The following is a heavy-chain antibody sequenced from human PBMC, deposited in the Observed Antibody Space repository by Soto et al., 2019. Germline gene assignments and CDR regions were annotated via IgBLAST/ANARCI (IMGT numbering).Heavy chain of an antibody. CDR3: AKGYDFWSGYYGAAFDI. D-gene: IGHD3-3*01. V-gene: IGHV3-23*01. CDR1: GFTFSSYA. J-gene: IGHJ3*02. Sequence: GGSLRLSCAASGFTFSSYAMSWVRQAPGKGLEWVSAISGSGGSTYYADSVKGRFTISRDNSKNTLYLQMNSLRAEDTAVYYCAKGYDFWSGYYGAAFDIWGQGTMVTVSS. CDR2: ISGSGGST.